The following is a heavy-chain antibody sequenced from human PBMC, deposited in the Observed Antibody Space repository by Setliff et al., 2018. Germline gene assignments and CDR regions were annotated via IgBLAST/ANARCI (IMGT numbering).Heavy chain of an antibody. CDR1: GVSISDSY. Sequence: PSEAQSLTCGFAGVSISDSYWSWIRQPPERALEWIGKALHGGITNYNPSLQGRVIISLDTSKRQLALRINSVTAADTGVYYCAGGLVVESTAYPCAEYVEDWGKGTPVTVSS. D-gene: IGHD3-16*01. J-gene: IGHJ4*02. CDR3: AGGLVVESTAYPCAEYVED. V-gene: IGHV4-34*01. CDR2: ALHGGIT.